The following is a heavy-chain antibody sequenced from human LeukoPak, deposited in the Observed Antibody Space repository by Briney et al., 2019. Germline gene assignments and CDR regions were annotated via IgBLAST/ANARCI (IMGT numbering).Heavy chain of an antibody. Sequence: PSETLSLTCTVSGGSISSSSYYWGWIRQPPGKGLEWIGSIYYSGSTYYNPSLKSRVTISVDTSKNQFSLKLSSVTAADTAVYYCASLGVVTPEAFDYWGQGTLVTVSS. CDR1: GGSISSSSYY. J-gene: IGHJ4*02. D-gene: IGHD4-23*01. CDR2: IYYSGST. V-gene: IGHV4-39*07. CDR3: ASLGVVTPEAFDY.